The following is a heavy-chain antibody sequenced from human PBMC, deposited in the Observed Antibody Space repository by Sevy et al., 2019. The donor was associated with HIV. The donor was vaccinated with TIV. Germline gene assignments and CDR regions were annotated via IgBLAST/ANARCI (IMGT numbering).Heavy chain of an antibody. Sequence: SETLSLTCAVYGGSFSGYYWSWIRQPPGKGLEWIGEINHSGSTNHNPSLKSRVTISVDTSKNQFSLKLSSVTAADTAVYYCARGSSSWEGYYYYYYGMDVWGQGTTVTVSS. J-gene: IGHJ6*02. V-gene: IGHV4-34*01. CDR3: ARGSSSWEGYYYYYYGMDV. CDR2: INHSGST. CDR1: GGSFSGYY. D-gene: IGHD6-13*01.